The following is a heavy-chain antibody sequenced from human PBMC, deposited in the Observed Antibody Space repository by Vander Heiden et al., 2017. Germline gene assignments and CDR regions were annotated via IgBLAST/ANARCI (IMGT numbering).Heavy chain of an antibody. CDR2: IYPGDSDT. Sequence: EVQLVQSGAEVKKPGESLKISCKASGYTFTNYWIGWVRQWSGKGLEWMGSIYPGDSDTRYGPSFQGRVTISADKSINTAYLQWSSLKASDTAMYYCATFRGDTILAPDAFDMWGQGAVVTVPS. CDR1: GYTFTNYW. D-gene: IGHD2-8*02. V-gene: IGHV5-51*01. J-gene: IGHJ3*02. CDR3: ATFRGDTILAPDAFDM.